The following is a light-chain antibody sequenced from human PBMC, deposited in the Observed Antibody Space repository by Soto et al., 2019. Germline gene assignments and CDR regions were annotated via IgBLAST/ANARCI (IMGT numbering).Light chain of an antibody. CDR3: NSFTTSSTYV. CDR1: SSDIGSYNR. J-gene: IGLJ1*01. CDR2: EVN. Sequence: QSVLTQPASVSGSPGQSITISCTGTSSDIGSYNRVSWYQQPPGTAPKLIIYEVNNRPSGVPDRFSGSKSGNTASLTFSGLQAEDEADYYCNSFTTSSTYVFGTGTKVTVL. V-gene: IGLV2-18*02.